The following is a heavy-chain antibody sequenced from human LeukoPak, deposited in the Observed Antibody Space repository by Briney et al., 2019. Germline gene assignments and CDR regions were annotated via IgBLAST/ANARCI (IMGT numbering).Heavy chain of an antibody. CDR3: ARSPLFWSGYIYYGMDV. D-gene: IGHD3-3*01. J-gene: IGHJ6*02. Sequence: SETLSLTCAVYGGSFSGYYWSWIRQPPGKGLEWIGEINHSGSTNYNPSLKSRVTISVDTSKNQFSLKLSSVTAADTAVYYCARSPLFWSGYIYYGMDVWGQGTTVTVSS. CDR1: GGSFSGYY. CDR2: INHSGST. V-gene: IGHV4-34*01.